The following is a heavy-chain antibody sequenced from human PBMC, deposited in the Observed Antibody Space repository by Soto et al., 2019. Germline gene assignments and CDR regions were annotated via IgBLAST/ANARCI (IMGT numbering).Heavy chain of an antibody. Sequence: VQLLESGGALVQPGGSLRLSCAASGFTFSSYAIYWVRQAPGKGLEWVSTISNDGDRYYADSVEGRFTFSRDNSKDTLYLQMNSLRAEETAVYYCAKPKYRGVVLNVWGQGTTVTVSS. CDR2: ISNDGDR. D-gene: IGHD3-10*01. V-gene: IGHV3-23*01. CDR1: GFTFSSYA. J-gene: IGHJ6*02. CDR3: AKPKYRGVVLNV.